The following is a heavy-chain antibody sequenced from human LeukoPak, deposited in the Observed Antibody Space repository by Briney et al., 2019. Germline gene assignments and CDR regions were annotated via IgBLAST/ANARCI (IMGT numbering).Heavy chain of an antibody. J-gene: IGHJ6*02. V-gene: IGHV4-34*01. Sequence: PSETLSLTCAVYGGSFSGYYWSWIRQPPGKGLEWIREINHSGSTNYNPSLKSRVTISVDTSKNQFSLKLSSVTAADTAVYYCARSREKYYYYGMDVWGQGTTVTVSS. CDR1: GGSFSGYY. CDR2: INHSGST. CDR3: ARSREKYYYYGMDV.